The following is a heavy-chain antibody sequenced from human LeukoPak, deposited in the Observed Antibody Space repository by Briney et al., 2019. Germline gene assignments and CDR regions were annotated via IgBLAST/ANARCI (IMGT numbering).Heavy chain of an antibody. Sequence: GGSLRLSCGVSGFTFSSYAMSWVRQAPGKGLEWVSTISGSGGSTYYADSVKGRFTISRDNSKNTLSLQMSSLRAEDTAVYYCAKAGYGSSWSFFNSWGQGTLVTVSS. CDR2: ISGSGGST. J-gene: IGHJ4*02. CDR3: AKAGYGSSWSFFNS. CDR1: GFTFSSYA. D-gene: IGHD6-13*01. V-gene: IGHV3-23*01.